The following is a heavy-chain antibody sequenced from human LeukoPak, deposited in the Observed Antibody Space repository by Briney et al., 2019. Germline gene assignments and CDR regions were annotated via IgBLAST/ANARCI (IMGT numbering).Heavy chain of an antibody. CDR2: ISGSGGST. J-gene: IGHJ4*02. Sequence: GGSLRLSSAASGFTLSSYAMSWVRQAPGKGLEWVSAISGSGGSTYYADSVKGRFTISRDNSKNTLYLQMNSLRAEDTAVYYCAKDHGWLPRLGNYWGQGTLVTVSS. V-gene: IGHV3-23*01. D-gene: IGHD3-10*01. CDR3: AKDHGWLPRLGNY. CDR1: GFTLSSYA.